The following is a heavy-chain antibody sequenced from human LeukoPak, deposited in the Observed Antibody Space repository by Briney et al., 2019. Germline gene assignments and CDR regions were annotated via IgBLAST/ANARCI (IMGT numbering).Heavy chain of an antibody. CDR1: GDSISSRFYH. V-gene: IGHV4-39*01. J-gene: IGHJ5*02. CDR3: ARHVRIYYGSGMSWFDP. Sequence: SETLSLTCSVSGDSISSRFYHWGWIRQPPGKGLEWIGEINHSGSTNYNPSLKSRVTISVDTSKNQFSLKLSSVTAADTAVYYCARHVRIYYGSGMSWFDPWGQGTLVTVSS. CDR2: INHSGST. D-gene: IGHD3-10*01.